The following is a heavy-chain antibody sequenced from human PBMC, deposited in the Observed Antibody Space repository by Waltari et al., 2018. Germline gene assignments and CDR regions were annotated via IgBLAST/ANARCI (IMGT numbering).Heavy chain of an antibody. J-gene: IGHJ4*02. CDR2: IYTSGST. CDR1: GGSISSGSYY. D-gene: IGHD3-10*01. V-gene: IGHV4-61*02. CDR3: AREPGGYFDY. Sequence: QVQLQESGPGLVKPSQTLSLTCTVSGGSISSGSYYWSWIRQPAGKGLEWIGRIYTSGSTNYNPSLKSRVTISVDTSKNQFSLKLSSVTAADTAVYYCAREPGGYFDYWGQGTLVTVSS.